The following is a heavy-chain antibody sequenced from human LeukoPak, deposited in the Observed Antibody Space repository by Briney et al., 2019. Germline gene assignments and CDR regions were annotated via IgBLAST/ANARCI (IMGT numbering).Heavy chain of an antibody. D-gene: IGHD2-2*01. V-gene: IGHV3-30*04. CDR2: TPYDGSNT. J-gene: IGHJ4*02. Sequence: GGSLRLSCTASGFTFSTYAMHWVRQAPGKGLEWMAITPYDGSNTYYADSVKGRFTISRDYSKNTVYLQMNNLTAEDTAVYCCARGYCNSNICYGDHFEYWGQGTLVTVSS. CDR1: GFTFSTYA. CDR3: ARGYCNSNICYGDHFEY.